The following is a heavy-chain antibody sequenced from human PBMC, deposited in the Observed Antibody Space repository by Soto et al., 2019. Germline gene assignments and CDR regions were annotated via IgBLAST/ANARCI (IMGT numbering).Heavy chain of an antibody. D-gene: IGHD2-21*02. V-gene: IGHV3-30-3*01. CDR2: ISYDGSNK. CDR3: AGGDVLTAILPS. J-gene: IGHJ5*02. Sequence: QVQLVESGGGVVQPGRSLRLSCAASGFTISSYAMHWVRQAPGKGLEWVAVISYDGSNKYYADSVKGRFTISRDNSKNTLYLQMNSLRAEDTAVYYCAGGDVLTAILPSWGQGTLVTVSS. CDR1: GFTISSYA.